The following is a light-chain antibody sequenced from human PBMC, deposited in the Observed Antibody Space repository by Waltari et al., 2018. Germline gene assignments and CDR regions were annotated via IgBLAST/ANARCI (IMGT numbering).Light chain of an antibody. CDR1: TRAVGYFTL. CDR3: MSYTTSDTWV. V-gene: IGLV2-18*02. CDR2: EVT. Sequence: QSALPQPPSVPGSPAQPVTISRPGTTRAVGYFTLFTWYQKAPGTAPKLLIFEVTNRPSGVPDRFSGSKSGNTASLTISGLQADDETDYYCMSYTTSDTWVFGGGTKVTVL. J-gene: IGLJ3*02.